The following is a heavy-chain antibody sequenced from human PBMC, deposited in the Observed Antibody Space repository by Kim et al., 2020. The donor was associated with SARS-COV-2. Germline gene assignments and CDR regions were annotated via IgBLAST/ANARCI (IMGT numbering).Heavy chain of an antibody. Sequence: ASVKVSCKASGYTFTSYGISWVRQAPGQGLEWMGWISAYNGNTNYAQKLQGRVTMTTDTSTSTAYMELRSLRSDDTAVYYCARVSERITMVRGVIGGAFDIWGQGTMVTVSS. V-gene: IGHV1-18*01. D-gene: IGHD3-10*01. CDR1: GYTFTSYG. CDR2: ISAYNGNT. J-gene: IGHJ3*02. CDR3: ARVSERITMVRGVIGGAFDI.